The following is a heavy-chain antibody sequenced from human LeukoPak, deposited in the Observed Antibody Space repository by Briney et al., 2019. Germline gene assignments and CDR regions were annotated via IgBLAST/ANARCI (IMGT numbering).Heavy chain of an antibody. J-gene: IGHJ4*02. CDR2: ISSSGSTI. CDR3: ARDPTVTRYFDY. Sequence: GGSLRLSCAASGFTFSSYEMNWVRQAPGKGLEWVSYISSSGSTIYYADSVKGRFTISRDNAKNSLYLQMNSLRAEDTAVYYCARDPTVTRYFDYGGEGTLVTVSS. CDR1: GFTFSSYE. V-gene: IGHV3-48*03. D-gene: IGHD4-11*01.